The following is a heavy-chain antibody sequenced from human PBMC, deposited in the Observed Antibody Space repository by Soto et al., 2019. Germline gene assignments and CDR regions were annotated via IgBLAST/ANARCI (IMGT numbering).Heavy chain of an antibody. CDR3: ARDRGGSAGIAP. Sequence: TGTVAGDSSTSGNDFWTWVRQHPGKGLEWIGLISYSGRTYYNPSLKSRVAISIDTSNDRFSLKLTSVTAADTAVYYCARDRGGSAGIAPWGQGPLVTVS. CDR1: GDSSTSGNDF. D-gene: IGHD2-15*01. V-gene: IGHV4-31*03. CDR2: ISYSGRT. J-gene: IGHJ5*02.